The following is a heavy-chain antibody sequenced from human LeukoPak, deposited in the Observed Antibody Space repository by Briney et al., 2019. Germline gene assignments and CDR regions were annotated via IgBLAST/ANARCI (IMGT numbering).Heavy chain of an antibody. Sequence: ASVKVSXKASGYTFTGYYMHWVRQAPGQGLEWIGWINPNSGGTNYAQKFQGRVTMTRNTSISTAYMELSRLRSDDTAVYYCARAPQITMVRGVIIPFDYWGQGTLVTVSS. D-gene: IGHD3-10*01. CDR3: ARAPQITMVRGVIIPFDY. V-gene: IGHV1-2*02. CDR1: GYTFTGYY. CDR2: INPNSGGT. J-gene: IGHJ4*02.